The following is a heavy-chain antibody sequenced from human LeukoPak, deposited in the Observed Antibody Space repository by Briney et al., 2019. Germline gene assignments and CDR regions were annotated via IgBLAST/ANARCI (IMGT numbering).Heavy chain of an antibody. J-gene: IGHJ5*02. Sequence: SETLSLTCTVSGGSISVSSYYWGWIRQRPGKGLEWIASIYYSGSTYYNPSLKSRVTISVDTSKNQFSLKLSSVTAADTAVYYCARNFIGVVSAAMCFPRFDPWGQGTLVTVSS. CDR1: GGSISVSSYY. CDR2: IYYSGST. D-gene: IGHD2-2*01. V-gene: IGHV4-39*01. CDR3: ARNFIGVVSAAMCFPRFDP.